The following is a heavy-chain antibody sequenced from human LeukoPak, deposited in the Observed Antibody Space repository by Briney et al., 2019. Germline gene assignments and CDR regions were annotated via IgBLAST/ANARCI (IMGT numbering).Heavy chain of an antibody. CDR1: GGTFSSYA. V-gene: IGHV1-69*13. CDR2: IIPILGTA. CDR3: AIVVPAAIGY. D-gene: IGHD2-2*01. J-gene: IGHJ4*02. Sequence: GASVKVSCKASGGTFSSYAISWVRQAPGQGLEWMGGIIPILGTANYAQKFQGRVTITADESTSTAYMELSSLISEDTAVYYCAIVVPAAIGYWGQGTLVTVSS.